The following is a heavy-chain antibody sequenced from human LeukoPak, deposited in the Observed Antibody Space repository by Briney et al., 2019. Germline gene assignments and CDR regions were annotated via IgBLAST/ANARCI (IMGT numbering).Heavy chain of an antibody. CDR1: GFTVSSNY. CDR2: MTSSRYI. J-gene: IGHJ3*01. CDR3: TRDQFFDYDNDDAFDV. V-gene: IGHV3-69-1*01. Sequence: PGGSLRLSCAASGFTVSSNYMSWVRQAPGKGLEWVSSMTSSRYIYYADSVKGRFTIFRDDANNLVFLQMHSLRAEDTAIYYCTRDQFFDYDNDDAFDVWGQGTKVIVSS. D-gene: IGHD3-22*01.